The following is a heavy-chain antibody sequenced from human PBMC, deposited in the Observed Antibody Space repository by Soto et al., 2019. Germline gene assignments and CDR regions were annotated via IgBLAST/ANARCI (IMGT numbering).Heavy chain of an antibody. V-gene: IGHV3-23*01. CDR3: AKDSGIPRGTLIPPSFAP. D-gene: IGHD1-1*01. J-gene: IGHJ5*02. CDR2: ISGSGDNT. Sequence: GALRHSCAASGFTFSIYAMSWVRQAPGKGLEWFSAISGSGDNTYYADPVKGRFTISRDNSKNTLYLQMNSLRAEDTAVYYCAKDSGIPRGTLIPPSFAPCGQGTLLTVSP. CDR1: GFTFSIYA.